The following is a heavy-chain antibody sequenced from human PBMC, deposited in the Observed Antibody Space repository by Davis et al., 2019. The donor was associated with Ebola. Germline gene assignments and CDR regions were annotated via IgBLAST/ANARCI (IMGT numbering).Heavy chain of an antibody. CDR3: ARDPGFGSGNEDFDS. Sequence: ASVKVSCKASGYTFTSYGISWVRQAPGQGLEWMGWISAYNGNTNYAQKLQGRVTMTTDTSTSTAYMELRSLRSDDTAVYYCARDPGFGSGNEDFDSWGQGTLVTVSS. CDR1: GYTFTSYG. CDR2: ISAYNGNT. D-gene: IGHD3-10*01. V-gene: IGHV1-18*04. J-gene: IGHJ4*02.